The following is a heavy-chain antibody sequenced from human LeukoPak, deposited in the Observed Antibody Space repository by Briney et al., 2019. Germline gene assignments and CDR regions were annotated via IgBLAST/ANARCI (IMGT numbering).Heavy chain of an antibody. J-gene: IGHJ4*02. CDR2: IKSKTDGGTT. CDR1: GFTFSNAW. D-gene: IGHD1-26*01. V-gene: IGHV3-15*07. Sequence: QTGGSLRLSCAASGFTFSNAWMNWVRQAPGKGLEWVGRIKSKTDGGTTDYAAPVKGRFTISRDDSKNTLYLQMNSLKTEDTAVYYCTTDRGSGSYYFFPYFDYWGQGTLVAVSS. CDR3: TTDRGSGSYYFFPYFDY.